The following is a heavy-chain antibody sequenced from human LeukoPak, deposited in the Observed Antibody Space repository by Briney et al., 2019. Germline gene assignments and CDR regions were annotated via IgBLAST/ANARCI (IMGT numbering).Heavy chain of an antibody. CDR2: IYPGDSDT. V-gene: IGHV5-51*01. D-gene: IGHD2-15*01. J-gene: IGHJ6*02. Sequence: GESLKISCKGSGYSFTSYWIGWVRQMPGKGLEWMGIIYPGDSDTRYSPSFQGQVTISADKSISTAYLQWSSLKASDTAMYYCATPSWYGGGRQYYYYGMDVWGQGTTVTVSS. CDR1: GYSFTSYW. CDR3: ATPSWYGGGRQYYYYGMDV.